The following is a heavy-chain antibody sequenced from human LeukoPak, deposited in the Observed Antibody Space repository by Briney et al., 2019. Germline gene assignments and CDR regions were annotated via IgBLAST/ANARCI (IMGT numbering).Heavy chain of an antibody. CDR3: ARDRNRAGLLDY. CDR2: IYYSGST. J-gene: IGHJ4*02. Sequence: SETLSLTCTVSGGSISSYYWSWIRQPPGKGLGWIGYIYYSGSTNYNPSLKSRVTISVDTSKNQFSLKLSSVTAADTAVYYCARDRNRAGLLDYWGQGTLVTVSS. V-gene: IGHV4-59*01. CDR1: GGSISSYY. D-gene: IGHD6-13*01.